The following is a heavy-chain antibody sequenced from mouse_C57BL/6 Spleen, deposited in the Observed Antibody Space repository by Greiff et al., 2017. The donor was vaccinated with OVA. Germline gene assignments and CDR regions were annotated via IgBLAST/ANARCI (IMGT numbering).Heavy chain of an antibody. J-gene: IGHJ1*03. V-gene: IGHV1-61*01. CDR2: IYPSDSET. CDR3: ARITTVVAWYFEV. CDR1: GYTFTSYW. Sequence: QVQLQQPGAELVRPGSSVKLSCKASGYTFTSYWMDWVKQRPGQGLEWIGNIYPSDSETHYNQKFKDKATLTVDKSSSTAYMQLSSLTSEDSAVYYCARITTVVAWYFEVWGTGTTVTVSS. D-gene: IGHD1-1*01.